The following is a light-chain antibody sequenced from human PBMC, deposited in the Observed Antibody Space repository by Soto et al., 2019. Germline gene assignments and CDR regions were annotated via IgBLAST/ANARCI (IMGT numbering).Light chain of an antibody. J-gene: IGLJ2*01. Sequence: QSALTQPRSVSGSPGQSVTISCTGTSSDVGVYNHVSLYQQHPGKAPKLMIYDVSKRPSGVPDRFSGSKSGNTASLTISGLQAEDEADYYCCSYAGIYSVVFGGGTKLTVL. CDR1: SSDVGVYNH. CDR3: CSYAGIYSVV. V-gene: IGLV2-11*01. CDR2: DVS.